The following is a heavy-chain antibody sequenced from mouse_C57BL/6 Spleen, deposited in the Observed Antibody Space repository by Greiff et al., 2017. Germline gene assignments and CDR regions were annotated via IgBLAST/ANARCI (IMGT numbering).Heavy chain of an antibody. V-gene: IGHV14-4*01. D-gene: IGHD2-1*01. J-gene: IGHJ3*01. CDR1: GFNIKDDY. Sequence: VQLQQSGAELVRPGASVKLSCTASGFNIKDDYMHWVKQRPEQGLEWIGWIDPENGDTEYASKFQGKATITADTSSNTAYLQLSSLTSEDTAVYYWTTGPSLYYGNSFAYWGQGTLVTVSA. CDR3: TTGPSLYYGNSFAY. CDR2: IDPENGDT.